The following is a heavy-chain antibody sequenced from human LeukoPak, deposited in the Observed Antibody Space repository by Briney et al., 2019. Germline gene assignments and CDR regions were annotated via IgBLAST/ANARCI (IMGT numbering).Heavy chain of an antibody. D-gene: IGHD6-13*01. Sequence: KSGGSLRLSCAASRFTFSSYSMNWVRQAPGKGLEWVSSISSSGNYIYYADSVKGRFTISRDNAKNSLYLQMNSLRAEDTAVYYCARDSIQQQLVLEDRGYPYYFEHWDQGTLVTVSS. CDR1: RFTFSSYS. J-gene: IGHJ4*02. CDR3: ARDSIQQQLVLEDRGYPYYFEH. CDR2: ISSSGNYI. V-gene: IGHV3-21*01.